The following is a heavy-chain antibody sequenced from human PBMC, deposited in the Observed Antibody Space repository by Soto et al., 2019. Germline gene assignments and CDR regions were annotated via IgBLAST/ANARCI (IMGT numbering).Heavy chain of an antibody. Sequence: EVQLVESGGGLVQPGGSLRLSCAASGFTVSSNYMSWVRQAPGKGLEWVSVIYSGGSTYYADSVKGRFTISRDNSKNTLYLQMNSLRAEDTAVYYCARDRYCSSTSCYPYYYYYGMDVWCQGTTVTVSS. J-gene: IGHJ6*02. CDR2: IYSGGST. D-gene: IGHD2-2*01. CDR1: GFTVSSNY. V-gene: IGHV3-66*01. CDR3: ARDRYCSSTSCYPYYYYYGMDV.